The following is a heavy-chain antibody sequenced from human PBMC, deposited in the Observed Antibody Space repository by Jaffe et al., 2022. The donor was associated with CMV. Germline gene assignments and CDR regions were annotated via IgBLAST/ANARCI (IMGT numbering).Heavy chain of an antibody. V-gene: IGHV3-48*03. CDR2: IGNKGNAI. CDR3: ARDGYFGGFWSSGVSAFDI. J-gene: IGHJ3*02. Sequence: EVQLVESGGGLVQPGGSLRLSCAASGFSFSSFEMNWVRQAPGKGLEWVSSIGNKGNAIYYADSVKGRFTISRDNAKNSLYLQIHSLRAEDTGLYYCARDGYFGGFWSSGVSAFDIWGQGTLVTVSS. D-gene: IGHD3-3*01. CDR1: GFSFSSFE.